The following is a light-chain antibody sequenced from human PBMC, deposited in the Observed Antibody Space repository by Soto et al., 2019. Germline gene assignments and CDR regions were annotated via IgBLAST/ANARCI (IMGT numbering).Light chain of an antibody. CDR3: QQFGSSPLAFI. CDR2: GAS. Sequence: ESMLTQSPGTLSLSPGERATLSCRASQSVSTRYLAWYQQKPGQAPRLLIYGASIRAAGIPDRFSGSGSGTDFTLTISRLETEDFAVYYCQQFGSSPLAFIFGHGTKLEI. CDR1: QSVSTRY. V-gene: IGKV3-20*01. J-gene: IGKJ2*01.